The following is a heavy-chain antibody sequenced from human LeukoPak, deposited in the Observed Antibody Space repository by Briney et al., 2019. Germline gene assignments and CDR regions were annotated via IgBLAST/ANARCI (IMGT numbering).Heavy chain of an antibody. Sequence: SETLSLTFTVSGGSISSSSYYWGWIRQPPGKGLEWIGSIYYSGSTYYNPSLKSRVTISVDTSKNQFSLKLSSVTAADTAVYYCARSSYSGSYYWFDPWGQGTLVTVSS. V-gene: IGHV4-39*01. CDR1: GGSISSSSYY. J-gene: IGHJ5*02. D-gene: IGHD1-26*01. CDR2: IYYSGST. CDR3: ARSSYSGSYYWFDP.